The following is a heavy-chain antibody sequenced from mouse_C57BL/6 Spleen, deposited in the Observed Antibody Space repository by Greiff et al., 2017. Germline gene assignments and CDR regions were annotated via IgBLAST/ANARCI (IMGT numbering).Heavy chain of an antibody. V-gene: IGHV2-3*01. Sequence: VQRVESGPGLVAPSQSLSITCTVSGFSLTSYGVSWVRQPPGQGLEWLGVIWGDGSTTHHSALISSLSTSKDNSTSHAFYILNSLQTDDTATYYCAKRGGNALYWYFDVWGTGTTVTV. CDR2: IWGDGST. CDR1: GFSLTSYG. CDR3: AKRGGNALYWYFDV. D-gene: IGHD2-1*01. J-gene: IGHJ1*03.